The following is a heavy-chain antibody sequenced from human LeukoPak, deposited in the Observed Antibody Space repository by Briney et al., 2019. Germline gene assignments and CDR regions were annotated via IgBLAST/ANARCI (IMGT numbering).Heavy chain of an antibody. CDR1: GGSISSYY. D-gene: IGHD6-6*01. CDR2: IYYSGST. CDR3: ARSRLGETSIAARPFDY. J-gene: IGHJ4*02. Sequence: SETLSLTCTVSGGSISSYYWSWIRQPPGKGLEWIGYIYYSGSTNYNPSLKSRVTISVDTSKNQFSLKLSSVTAADTAVYYCARSRLGETSIAARPFDYWGQGTLVTVSS. V-gene: IGHV4-59*08.